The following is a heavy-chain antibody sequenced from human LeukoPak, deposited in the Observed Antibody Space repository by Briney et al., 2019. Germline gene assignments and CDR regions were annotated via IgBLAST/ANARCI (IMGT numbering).Heavy chain of an antibody. Sequence: GGSLRLSCAASGFTFSSYEMNWVRQAPGKGLEWVAFIRYDGSNKYYADSVKGRFTISRDNSKNTLYLQMNSLRAEDTAVYYCAKAPVTTCSGAYCYPFDYWSQGTLVTVSS. CDR3: AKAPVTTCSGAYCYPFDY. V-gene: IGHV3-30*02. J-gene: IGHJ4*02. D-gene: IGHD2-15*01. CDR1: GFTFSSYE. CDR2: IRYDGSNK.